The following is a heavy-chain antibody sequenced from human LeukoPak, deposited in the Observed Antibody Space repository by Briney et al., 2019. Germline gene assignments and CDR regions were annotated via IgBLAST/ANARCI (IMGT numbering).Heavy chain of an antibody. J-gene: IGHJ4*02. D-gene: IGHD1-26*01. Sequence: SETLSLTCTVSGGSFSSSSYYWGWIRQPPGKGLEWIGSIYYSGSTYYNPSLKSRVTISVDTSKNQFSLKLSSVTAADTAVYYCARQRLLVGAKDYWGQGTLVTVSS. CDR1: GGSFSSSSYY. V-gene: IGHV4-39*01. CDR2: IYYSGST. CDR3: ARQRLLVGAKDY.